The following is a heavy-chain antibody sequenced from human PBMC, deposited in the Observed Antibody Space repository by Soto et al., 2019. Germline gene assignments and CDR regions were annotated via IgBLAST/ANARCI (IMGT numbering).Heavy chain of an antibody. V-gene: IGHV3-23*01. CDR1: GFTFSSYA. J-gene: IGHJ4*02. Sequence: PGGSLRLSCAASGFTFSSYAMSWVRQAPGKGLEWVSAISGSGGSTYYADSVKGRFTISRDNSKNTLYLQMNSLRAEDTAVYCCAKFFHRITMVRGVHFDYWGQGTLVTVSS. CDR3: AKFFHRITMVRGVHFDY. CDR2: ISGSGGST. D-gene: IGHD3-10*01.